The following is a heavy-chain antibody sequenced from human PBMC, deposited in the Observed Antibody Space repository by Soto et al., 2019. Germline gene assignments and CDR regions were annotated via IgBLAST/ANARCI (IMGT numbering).Heavy chain of an antibody. J-gene: IGHJ4*02. CDR1: GYTFTSYE. CDR3: ARGQRWGVAVAGGGDY. CDR2: MNPNSGNT. D-gene: IGHD6-19*01. Sequence: QVQLVQSGAEVKKPGASVKVSCKASGYTFTSYEINWVRQATGQGLEWMGWMNPNSGNTAYAQRFQGRVTMTRDTSISTAYRELSGLRSEDTAVYYCARGQRWGVAVAGGGDYWGQGTLVTVSS. V-gene: IGHV1-8*01.